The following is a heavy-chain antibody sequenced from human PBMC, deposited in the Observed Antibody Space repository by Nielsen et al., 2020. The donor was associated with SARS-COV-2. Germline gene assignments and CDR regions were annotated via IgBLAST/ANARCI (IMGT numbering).Heavy chain of an antibody. V-gene: IGHV3-9*01. CDR2: ISWNSLSI. J-gene: IGHJ4*02. CDR3: AGVPH. Sequence: GGSLRLSCAASGFAFDDFAMHWVRQVPGKGLEWVSGISWNSLSIDYADSVKGRFTISRDNARNTVYLQMNSLRPEDTAVYYCAGVPHWGQGALVTVSS. CDR1: GFAFDDFA.